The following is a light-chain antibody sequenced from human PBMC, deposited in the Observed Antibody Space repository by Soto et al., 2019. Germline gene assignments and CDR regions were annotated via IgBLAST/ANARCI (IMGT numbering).Light chain of an antibody. V-gene: IGKV1-39*01. J-gene: IGKJ1*01. CDR3: QQAYIAPAT. CDR2: AAS. CDR1: QSINKC. Sequence: DIQMTQSPSSLSASVGDRVTITCRASQSINKCLSWFQQKPGQAPKLLIYAASSLQSGVPSRFSGSGSGTDFILTIDSLQPEDFATYYCQQAYIAPATFGQGTKLEIK.